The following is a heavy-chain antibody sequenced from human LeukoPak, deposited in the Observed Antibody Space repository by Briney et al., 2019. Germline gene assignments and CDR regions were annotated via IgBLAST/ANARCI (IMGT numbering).Heavy chain of an antibody. V-gene: IGHV3-33*01. CDR3: ARDNGDLPYFDY. CDR1: GFTFSSYG. CDR2: IWYDGSNK. Sequence: PGGSLRVSCAASGFTFSSYGMHWVRQAPGKGLEWVAVIWYDGSNKYYADSVKGRFTISRDNSKNTLYLQMNSLRAEDTAVYYCARDNGDLPYFDYWGQGTLVTVSS. J-gene: IGHJ4*02.